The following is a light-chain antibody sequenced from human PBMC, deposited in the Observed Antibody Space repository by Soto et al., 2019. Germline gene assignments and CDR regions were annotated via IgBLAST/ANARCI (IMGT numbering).Light chain of an antibody. J-gene: IGKJ1*01. CDR2: GAS. CDR3: QQRDNWPHTWT. CDR1: QSVGSY. V-gene: IGKV3-11*01. Sequence: EILFTQSPATLSLSPGERVTLSCRASQSVGSYLAWYQQKPGQAPRLLIHGASNRAAGIPVRFSGSGSGTDFTLTIRRLEPEDFAVYYCQQRDNWPHTWTFGQGTKVDIK.